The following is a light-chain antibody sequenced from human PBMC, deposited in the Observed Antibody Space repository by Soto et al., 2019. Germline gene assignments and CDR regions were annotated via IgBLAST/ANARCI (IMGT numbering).Light chain of an antibody. CDR2: ATS. CDR1: QDIRTE. CDR3: LQDYNYPRT. J-gene: IGKJ1*01. V-gene: IGKV1-6*01. Sequence: AIQMTPSPSSLSASVGDRVTITCRASQDIRTELGWYQQKPGKAPNLLIYATSSLQSGVPSRFSGSGSDTDFTLTISSLQPEDFATYYCLQDYNYPRTFGQGTKVEIK.